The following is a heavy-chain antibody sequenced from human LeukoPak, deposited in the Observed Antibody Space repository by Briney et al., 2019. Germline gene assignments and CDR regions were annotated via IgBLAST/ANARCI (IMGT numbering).Heavy chain of an antibody. CDR2: IIPIFGTA. CDR3: ARVRSSSGYYYYYYMDV. V-gene: IGHV1-69*13. J-gene: IGHJ6*03. Sequence: ASVKVSCKASGGTFSSYAISWVRQAPGQGLEWMGGIIPIFGTANYAQKFQGRVTITADESTSTAYMELSSLRSEDTAVYYCARVRSSSGYYYYYYMDVWGKGTTVTVSS. D-gene: IGHD6-6*01. CDR1: GGTFSSYA.